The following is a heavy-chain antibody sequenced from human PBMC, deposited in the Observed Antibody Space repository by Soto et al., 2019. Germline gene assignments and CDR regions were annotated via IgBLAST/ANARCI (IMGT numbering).Heavy chain of an antibody. V-gene: IGHV3-7*01. J-gene: IGHJ4*02. CDR1: GFMFSAYW. CDR3: GREDCHRFDS. Sequence: EVQLVESGGRLVQPGGSLRLSCAASGFMFSAYWMSWVRQDPGKGLEWVATISGGASDKFYVDSVKGRFTISRDDSKNTLDQPMNSLRAEDTAVYDCGREDCHRFDSWGQGTLVTVSS. D-gene: IGHD2-21*01. CDR2: ISGGASDK.